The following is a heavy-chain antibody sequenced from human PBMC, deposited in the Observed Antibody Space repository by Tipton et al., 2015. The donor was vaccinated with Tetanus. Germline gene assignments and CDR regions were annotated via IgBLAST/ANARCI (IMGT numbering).Heavy chain of an antibody. CDR1: GDSISSYY. V-gene: IGHV4-59*01. D-gene: IGHD4-11*01. Sequence: TLSLTCTVSGDSISSYYWSWIRQPPGKGLEWIGDIYYSGSTNYNPSLKSRVTISVDTSKNQFSLKLSSVTAADTAVYYCARGIRTTVTTNWFDPWGQGTLVTVSS. CDR2: IYYSGST. CDR3: ARGIRTTVTTNWFDP. J-gene: IGHJ5*02.